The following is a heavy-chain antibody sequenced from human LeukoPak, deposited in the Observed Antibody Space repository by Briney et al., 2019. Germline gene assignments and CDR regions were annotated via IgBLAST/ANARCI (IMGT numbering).Heavy chain of an antibody. CDR1: GFTFSNAW. CDR2: IRSNSDGGTI. D-gene: IGHD1-1*01. J-gene: IGHJ4*02. Sequence: GGSLRLSCATSGFTFSNAWMNWVRQAPGKGLEWVGRIRSNSDGGTIDYAAPVKGRFTLSRDDSKTTLYLQMNSLRAEDTAVYYCAKDGTRYSTYYFDYWGQGTLVTVSS. CDR3: AKDGTRYSTYYFDY. V-gene: IGHV3-15*07.